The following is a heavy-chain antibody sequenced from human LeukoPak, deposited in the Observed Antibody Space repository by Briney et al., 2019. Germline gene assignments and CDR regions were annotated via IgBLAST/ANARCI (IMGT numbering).Heavy chain of an antibody. CDR1: GGSISSGGYS. Sequence: SETLSLTCAVSGGSISSGGYSWSWIRQPPGKGLEWIGYIYHSGSTYYNPSLKSRVTISVDRSKNQFSLKLSSVTAADTAVYYCARGPPYDSSGYYYGGGYYFDYWGQGTLVTVSS. D-gene: IGHD3-22*01. CDR3: ARGPPYDSSGYYYGGGYYFDY. V-gene: IGHV4-30-2*01. CDR2: IYHSGST. J-gene: IGHJ4*02.